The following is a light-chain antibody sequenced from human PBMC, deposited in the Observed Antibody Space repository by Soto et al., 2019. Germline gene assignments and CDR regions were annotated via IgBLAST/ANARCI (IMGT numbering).Light chain of an antibody. J-gene: IGKJ5*01. CDR1: QSVGSY. V-gene: IGKV3-11*01. CDR2: DAS. CDR3: QQRSNWPLIT. Sequence: EIVLTQSPVTLSLSPGGSATLSCRASQSVGSYLAWYQQKPGQAPRLLIYDASNRATGIPARFSGSGSGTDFTLTISSLEPEDLAIYYCQQRSNWPLITFGQGTRLE.